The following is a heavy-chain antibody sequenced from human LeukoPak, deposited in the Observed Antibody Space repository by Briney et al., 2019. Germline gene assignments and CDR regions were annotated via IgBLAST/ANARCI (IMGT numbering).Heavy chain of an antibody. Sequence: ASAKVSCKASGYTFTSYAMNWVRQAPGQGLEWMGWINTNTGNPTYAQGFTGRFVFSLDTSVSTAYLQISSLKAEDTAVYYCARGPSNYGDYRFDYWGQGTLVTVSS. J-gene: IGHJ4*02. D-gene: IGHD4-17*01. V-gene: IGHV7-4-1*02. CDR1: GYTFTSYA. CDR3: ARGPSNYGDYRFDY. CDR2: INTNTGNP.